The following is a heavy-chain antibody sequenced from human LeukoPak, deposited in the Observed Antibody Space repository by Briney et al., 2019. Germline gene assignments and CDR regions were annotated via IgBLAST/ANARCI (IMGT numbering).Heavy chain of an antibody. J-gene: IGHJ6*03. CDR1: GGSFSGYY. V-gene: IGHV4-34*01. Sequence: SETLSLTCAVYGGSFSGYYWSWIRRPPGKGLEGIGEINHSGSTNYNPSLKSRVTISVDTSKNQFSLKLSSVTAADTAVYYCARSRNWIRLALLMDVWGKGTTVTVSS. CDR3: ARSRNWIRLALLMDV. CDR2: INHSGST. D-gene: IGHD1-1*01.